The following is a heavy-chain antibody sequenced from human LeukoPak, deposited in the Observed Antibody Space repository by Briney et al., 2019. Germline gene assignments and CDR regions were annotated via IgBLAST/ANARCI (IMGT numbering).Heavy chain of an antibody. CDR1: GFTFSSYA. J-gene: IGHJ5*02. CDR2: ISGSGGST. D-gene: IGHD1-26*01. V-gene: IGHV3-23*01. Sequence: GGSLRLSCVASGFTFSSYAMSWVRQAPGKELEWVSSISGSGGSTYYADSVKGRFTISRDNSKNMLYLQMNSLRAEDTAVYYCARAFIVGATRWFDPWGQGTLVTVSS. CDR3: ARAFIVGATRWFDP.